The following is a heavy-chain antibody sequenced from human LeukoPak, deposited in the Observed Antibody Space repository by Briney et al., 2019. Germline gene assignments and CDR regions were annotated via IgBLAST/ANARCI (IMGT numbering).Heavy chain of an antibody. V-gene: IGHV4-4*07. CDR2: IYASGST. Sequence: SETLSLTRTVSGGSISSYYWSWIRQPAGKGLEWIGRIYASGSTKYNPSLKSRVTMSVDTSKNQFSLKLNSVTAADTAVYYCARDLGYSGYEWANGYDYWGQGTLVTVSS. D-gene: IGHD5-12*01. J-gene: IGHJ4*02. CDR1: GGSISSYY. CDR3: ARDLGYSGYEWANGYDY.